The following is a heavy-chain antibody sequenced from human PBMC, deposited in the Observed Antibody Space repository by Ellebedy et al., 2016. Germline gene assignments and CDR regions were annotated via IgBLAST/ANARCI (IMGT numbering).Heavy chain of an antibody. CDR3: ARVTGTHIRYYYYGMDV. D-gene: IGHD1-1*01. CDR1: GGSFSGYY. V-gene: IGHV4-34*01. Sequence: SETLSLTCAVYGGSFSGYYWSWIRQPPGKGLEWIGEINHSGSTNYNPSLKSRVTISVDTSKNQFSLKLSPVTAADTAVYYCARVTGTHIRYYYYGMDVWGQGTTVTVSS. J-gene: IGHJ6*02. CDR2: INHSGST.